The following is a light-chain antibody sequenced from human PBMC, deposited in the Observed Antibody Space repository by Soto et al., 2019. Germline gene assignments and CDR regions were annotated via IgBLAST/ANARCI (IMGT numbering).Light chain of an antibody. Sequence: QSVLTQPASVSGSPGQSITMSCTGTISDVGSYNSVSWYQHPPGKVPRLLIYEGTKRPSGVSNRFSGSKSGNTASLTISGLQSEDEADYYCISYTSDDVRYVFGTGTKLTVL. V-gene: IGLV2-14*02. J-gene: IGLJ1*01. CDR2: EGT. CDR3: ISYTSDDVRYV. CDR1: ISDVGSYNS.